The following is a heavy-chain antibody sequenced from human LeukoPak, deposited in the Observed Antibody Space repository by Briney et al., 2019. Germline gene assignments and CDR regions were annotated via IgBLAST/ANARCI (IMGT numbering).Heavy chain of an antibody. V-gene: IGHV3-23*01. J-gene: IGHJ4*02. CDR1: GFTFSSYA. Sequence: PGGSLRLSCAASGFTFSSYAMSWVRQAPGKGLEWVSGISGGGVSTYYADSVKGRFTLSRDNSKNTLYLQMNSLRAEDAAVYYCAKDLSSSSWGQGTLVTVSS. CDR3: AKDLSSSS. CDR2: ISGGGVST. D-gene: IGHD6-6*01.